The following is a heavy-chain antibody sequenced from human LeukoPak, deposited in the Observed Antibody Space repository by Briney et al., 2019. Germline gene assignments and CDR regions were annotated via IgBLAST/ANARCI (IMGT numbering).Heavy chain of an antibody. D-gene: IGHD6-6*01. CDR1: GYSFSSYW. J-gene: IGHJ4*02. CDR3: ARRVYSSSSPYDY. CDR2: IYPGDSES. V-gene: IGHV5-51*01. Sequence: GESLKISCKGSGYSFSSYWIGWVRQMPGKGLEWMGIIYPGDSESRYSPSFQGQVTMSADKSISIAYLQWNSPKASDTAMYYCARRVYSSSSPYDYWGQGTLVTVSS.